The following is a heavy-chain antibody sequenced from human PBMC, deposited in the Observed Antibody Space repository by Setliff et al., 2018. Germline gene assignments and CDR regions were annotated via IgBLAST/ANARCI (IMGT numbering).Heavy chain of an antibody. V-gene: IGHV5-51*01. CDR3: ARDSNYEGAYDY. J-gene: IGHJ4*02. CDR2: VYCGDSDT. CDR1: EYTFTNYW. D-gene: IGHD4-4*01. Sequence: GESLKISCQGSEYTFTNYWIGWVRQMPGKGLEWMGVVYCGDSDTRYSPSFQGQVTMSADKSINTAYLQWSSLKASDTAMYYCARDSNYEGAYDYWGQGTLVTVSS.